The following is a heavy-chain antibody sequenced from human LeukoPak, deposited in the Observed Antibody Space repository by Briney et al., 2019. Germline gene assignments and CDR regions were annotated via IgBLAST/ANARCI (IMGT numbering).Heavy chain of an antibody. V-gene: IGHV3-21*01. CDR1: GFTFSSYS. D-gene: IGHD6-13*01. Sequence: GGSLRLSCAASGFTFSSYSMNRVRQAPGKGLEWVSSISSSSSYIYYADSVKGRFTISRDNAKNSLYLQMNSLRAEDTAVYYCARGDSSSWAGNWFDPWGQGTLVTVSS. J-gene: IGHJ5*02. CDR2: ISSSSSYI. CDR3: ARGDSSSWAGNWFDP.